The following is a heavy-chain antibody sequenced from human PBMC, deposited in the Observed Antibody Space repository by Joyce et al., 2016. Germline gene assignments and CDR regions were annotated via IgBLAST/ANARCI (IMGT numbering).Heavy chain of an antibody. CDR2: IKQDGSEK. CDR3: ARDSPYYDVLTGYWVGFDP. Sequence: EVQLVESGGGLVQPGGSLRLSCAASGFTLSGYWMSWVRQAPGKGLEWVANIKQDGSEKYYVDSGKGRFTISRDNAKNSLYLQMNSLRVEDTAVYYCARDSPYYDVLTGYWVGFDPWGQGTLVTVSS. J-gene: IGHJ5*02. D-gene: IGHD3-9*01. V-gene: IGHV3-7*01. CDR1: GFTLSGYW.